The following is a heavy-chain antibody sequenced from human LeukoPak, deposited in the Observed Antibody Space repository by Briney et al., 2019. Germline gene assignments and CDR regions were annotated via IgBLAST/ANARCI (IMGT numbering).Heavy chain of an antibody. CDR2: INQDRSEK. CDR3: ARDHCSSSSCYTYHGMEL. V-gene: IGHV3-7*01. J-gene: IGHJ6*02. D-gene: IGHD2-2*02. Sequence: GGSLRLSCAASGFSFSSYWMNWVRQVPGKGLEWVANINQDRSEKSYVDSVKGRFTISRDNAKNSLYLQMNSLRAEDTAVYYCARDHCSSSSCYTYHGMELWGQGITVTVSS. CDR1: GFSFSSYW.